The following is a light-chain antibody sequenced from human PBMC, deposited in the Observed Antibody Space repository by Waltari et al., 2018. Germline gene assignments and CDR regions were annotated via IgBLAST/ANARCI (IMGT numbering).Light chain of an antibody. Sequence: QSALTQPASVSGSPGQSITISCTGTSSDVGCYNYVSWYQQHPGKDPKLLIFDVSNRPSGVSNRFSGSKSGNTASLTISGLQAEDESDYYCCSFTSRSTWVFGGGTKLTVL. CDR2: DVS. J-gene: IGLJ3*02. CDR3: CSFTSRSTWV. CDR1: SSDVGCYNY. V-gene: IGLV2-14*01.